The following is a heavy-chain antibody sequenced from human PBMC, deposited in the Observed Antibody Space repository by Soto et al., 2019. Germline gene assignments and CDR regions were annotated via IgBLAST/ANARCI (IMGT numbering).Heavy chain of an antibody. V-gene: IGHV3-30*04. CDR2: ISDDGSHK. Sequence: GGSLRLSCEASGFTLSGYYMHWIRQAPGKGLEWVAVISDDGSHKYYADSVKGRFTISRDDYKNTLYLKINSLRPEDTAVFFCARDDPLSPAGGHPYYEYYTGMDVWGQGTTVTVSS. CDR3: ARDDPLSPAGGHPYYEYYTGMDV. CDR1: GFTLSGYY. D-gene: IGHD3-16*01. J-gene: IGHJ6*02.